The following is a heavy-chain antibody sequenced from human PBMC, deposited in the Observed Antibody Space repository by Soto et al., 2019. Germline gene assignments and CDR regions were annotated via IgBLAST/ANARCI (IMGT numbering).Heavy chain of an antibody. CDR2: IWYDGSNK. D-gene: IGHD2-21*02. CDR1: GFTFSSYR. CDR3: ARDGVVTATHSAFDI. V-gene: IGHV3-33*01. Sequence: GGSLRLSCAASGFTFSSYRMQWVRQAPGKGLEWVAVIWYDGSNKYYADSVKGRFTISRDNSKNTLYLQMNSLRAEDTAVYYCARDGVVTATHSAFDIWGQGTMVTVSS. J-gene: IGHJ3*02.